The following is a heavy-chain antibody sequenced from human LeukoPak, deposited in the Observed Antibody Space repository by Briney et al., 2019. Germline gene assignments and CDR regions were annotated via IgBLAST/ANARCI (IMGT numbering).Heavy chain of an antibody. CDR1: GFTFSSYE. D-gene: IGHD1-26*01. Sequence: GGSLRLSCAASGFTFSSYEMNWVRQAPGKGLEWVSYISSSGSTICYADSVKGRFTISRDNAKNSLYLQMNSLRAEDTAVYYCSLVGATSYYYYGMDVWGQGTTVTVSS. CDR2: ISSSGSTI. J-gene: IGHJ6*02. CDR3: SLVGATSYYYYGMDV. V-gene: IGHV3-48*03.